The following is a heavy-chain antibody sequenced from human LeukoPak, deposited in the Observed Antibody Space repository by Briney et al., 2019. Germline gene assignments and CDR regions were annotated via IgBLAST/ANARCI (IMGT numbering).Heavy chain of an antibody. CDR2: INHSGST. CDR3: ARGLADPLTIFGVVEYPTNNWFDP. V-gene: IGHV4-34*01. CDR1: GGSFSGYY. Sequence: SETLSLTCAVYGGSFSGYYWSWIRQPPGKGLEWIGEINHSGSTNYNPSLKSRVTISVDTSKNQFSLKLSSVTAADTAVYYCARGLADPLTIFGVVEYPTNNWFDPWGQGTLVTVSS. J-gene: IGHJ5*02. D-gene: IGHD3-3*01.